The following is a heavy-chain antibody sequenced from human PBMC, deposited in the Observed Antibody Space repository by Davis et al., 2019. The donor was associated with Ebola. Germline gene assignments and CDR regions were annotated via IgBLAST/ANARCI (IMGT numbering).Heavy chain of an antibody. V-gene: IGHV3-23*01. J-gene: IGHJ6*04. Sequence: GGSLRLSCAASGFTFSSYAMSWVRQAPGKGLEWVSAISHTGVSTYYADSAKGRFTISRDNSKNTLYVQMNSLRAEDTAVYYCAKGGSGWPSDYSYGMGVWGKGTTVTVSS. CDR2: ISHTGVST. D-gene: IGHD6-19*01. CDR1: GFTFSSYA. CDR3: AKGGSGWPSDYSYGMGV.